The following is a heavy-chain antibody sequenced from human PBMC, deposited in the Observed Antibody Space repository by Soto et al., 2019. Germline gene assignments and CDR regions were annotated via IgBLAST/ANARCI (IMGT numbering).Heavy chain of an antibody. V-gene: IGHV1-2*02. Sequence: QVQLVQSGAEVKKPGASVKVSCKASGYTFTSYYMHWVRQAPGQGLEWMGWINPNSGGTNYAQKFQGRVTMTRDTSISTAYMELSRLRSDDTAVYYCAREGRYCSGGSCYSYGMDVWGQGTTVTVSS. CDR2: INPNSGGT. CDR3: AREGRYCSGGSCYSYGMDV. D-gene: IGHD2-15*01. CDR1: GYTFTSYY. J-gene: IGHJ6*02.